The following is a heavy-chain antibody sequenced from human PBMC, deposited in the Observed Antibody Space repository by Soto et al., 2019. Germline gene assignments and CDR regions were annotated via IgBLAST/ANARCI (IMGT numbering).Heavy chain of an antibody. V-gene: IGHV1-18*01. CDR1: GYMFTSYG. Sequence: QVQLVQSGAELKKPGASAKVSCKASGYMFTSYGISWVRQAPGQGLEWMAWISVNNGNTNYAQKFQGRVTMTTDTSTNTAHMERRSLRYDDTAVYYCARFNGSGTNYYMDVWGKGTTVIVPS. CDR2: ISVNNGNT. D-gene: IGHD3-10*01. CDR3: ARFNGSGTNYYMDV. J-gene: IGHJ6*03.